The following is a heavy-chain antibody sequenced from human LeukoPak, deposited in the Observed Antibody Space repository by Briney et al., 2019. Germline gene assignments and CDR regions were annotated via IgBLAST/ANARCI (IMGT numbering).Heavy chain of an antibody. CDR2: IWYDGSNK. V-gene: IGHV3-33*01. CDR3: ARGQYSPDY. D-gene: IGHD2-15*01. Sequence: GRSLRLSCAASGFTLSSYGMHWVRQAPGKGLEWVALIWYDGSNKYYTDSVKGRFTISRDNSKNTLYLQMNSLRAEDTAVYYCARGQYSPDYWGQGTLVTVS. J-gene: IGHJ4*02. CDR1: GFTLSSYG.